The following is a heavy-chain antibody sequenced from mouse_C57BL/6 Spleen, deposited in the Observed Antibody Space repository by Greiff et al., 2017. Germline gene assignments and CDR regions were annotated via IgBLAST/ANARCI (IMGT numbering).Heavy chain of an antibody. CDR1: GFTFSSYA. CDR3: ARDYSNYGRFAY. V-gene: IGHV5-4*01. CDR2: ISDGGSYT. D-gene: IGHD2-5*01. J-gene: IGHJ3*01. Sequence: EVMLVESGGGLVKPGGSLKLSCAASGFTFSSYAMSWVRQTPEKRLEWVATISDGGSYTYYPDNVKGRCTISRDNAKNNLYLQMSHLKSEDTAMYYCARDYSNYGRFAYWGQGTLVTVSA.